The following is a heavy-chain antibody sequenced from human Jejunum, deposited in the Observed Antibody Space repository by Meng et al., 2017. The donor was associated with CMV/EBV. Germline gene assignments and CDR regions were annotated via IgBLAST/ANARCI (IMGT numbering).Heavy chain of an antibody. J-gene: IGHJ4*02. Sequence: FLSHDINWVRQATGQGLEWMGWMNPSSGDTRFAQKFQDRVTFTRNTSITTAYMELSSLRSEDTAVYYCARGNYDYWSGYSNYFDSWGQGTLVTVSS. CDR3: ARGNYDYWSGYSNYFDS. V-gene: IGHV1-8*03. CDR2: MNPSSGDT. CDR1: FLSHD. D-gene: IGHD3-3*01.